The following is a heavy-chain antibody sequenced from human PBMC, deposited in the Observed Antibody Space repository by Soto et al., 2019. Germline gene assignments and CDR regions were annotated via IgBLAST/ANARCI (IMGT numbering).Heavy chain of an antibody. CDR1: GFTFSSYA. V-gene: IGHV3-30*18. J-gene: IGHJ4*02. CDR2: ISYDGSNT. Sequence: QVQLVESGGCVVQPGRSLSLSCAGSGFTFSSYAMHWVRQAPGKGLEWVAVISYDGSNTYYADSVKGRFTISRDNSKNRLYLQMNSLKPEDTAVYYCANDEVAWEYCSGGSCSLIDCWGQGTLVTVSS. D-gene: IGHD2-15*01. CDR3: ANDEVAWEYCSGGSCSLIDC.